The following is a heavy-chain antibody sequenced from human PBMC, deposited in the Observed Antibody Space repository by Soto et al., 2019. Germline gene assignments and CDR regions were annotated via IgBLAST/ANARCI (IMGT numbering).Heavy chain of an antibody. V-gene: IGHV1-18*01. CDR2: ISAYNGNT. Sequence: ASVKVSCKASGYTFTSYGISWVRQAPGQGLEWMGWISAYNGNTNYAQKLQGRVTMATDTSTSTAYMELRSLRSDDTAVYYCARSHGESDYYYYDMDVWGQGTTVTVSS. CDR3: ARSHGESDYYYYDMDV. J-gene: IGHJ6*02. CDR1: GYTFTSYG. D-gene: IGHD4-17*01.